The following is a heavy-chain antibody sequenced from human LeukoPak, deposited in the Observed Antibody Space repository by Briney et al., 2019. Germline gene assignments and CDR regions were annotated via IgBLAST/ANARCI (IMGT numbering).Heavy chain of an antibody. Sequence: GGSLRLSCAASGFTFSSYAMSWVRQAPGKGLEWVSAISGSGGSTYYADSVKGRFTISRDNSKNALYLQMNSLRAEDTAVYYCAKDPIQLWPLYYYYYGMDVWGQGTTVTVSS. J-gene: IGHJ6*02. V-gene: IGHV3-23*01. D-gene: IGHD5-18*01. CDR2: ISGSGGST. CDR1: GFTFSSYA. CDR3: AKDPIQLWPLYYYYYGMDV.